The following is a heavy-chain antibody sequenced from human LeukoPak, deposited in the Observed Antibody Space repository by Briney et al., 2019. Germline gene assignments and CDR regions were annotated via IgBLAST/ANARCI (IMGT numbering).Heavy chain of an antibody. CDR3: ARSGVGVAGTDR. D-gene: IGHD6-19*01. J-gene: IGHJ5*02. Sequence: SETLSLTCTVSGGSVSSGSYYWSWIRQPPGKGLEWIGYVYYTGSTNYNPSLKSRVTISVDTSKNQFSLKLTSVTAADTAVYYCARSGVGVAGTDRSGQGTLVTVSS. CDR1: GGSVSSGSYY. V-gene: IGHV4-61*01. CDR2: VYYTGST.